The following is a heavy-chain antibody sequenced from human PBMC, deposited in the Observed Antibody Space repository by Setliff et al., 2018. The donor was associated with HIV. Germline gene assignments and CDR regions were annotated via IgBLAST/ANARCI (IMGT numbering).Heavy chain of an antibody. CDR1: GGTFSSYA. J-gene: IGHJ3*02. CDR3: ARDSEWGSYIFWTFDI. V-gene: IGHV1-69*10. CDR2: IITNLGGVT. D-gene: IGHD1-26*01. Sequence: GASVKVSCKASGGTFSSYAISWVRQAPGQGLEWMGGIITNLGGVTKYAQKFQDRLTITADASTSTVYMELRSLRSDDTAVYYCARDSEWGSYIFWTFDIWGQGTMVTVSS.